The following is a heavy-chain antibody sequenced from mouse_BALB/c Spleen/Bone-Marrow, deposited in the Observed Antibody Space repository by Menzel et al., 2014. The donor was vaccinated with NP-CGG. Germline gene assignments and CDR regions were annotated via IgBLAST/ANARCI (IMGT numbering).Heavy chain of an antibody. CDR2: ISNGGGST. J-gene: IGHJ4*01. V-gene: IGHV5-12*02. D-gene: IGHD2-13*01. CDR3: ARQDYSYYYAMDY. CDR1: GFTFXDYY. Sequence: EVKLEESGGGLVQPGGSLKLSCATSGFTFXDYYMYWVRQTPEKRLEWVAYISNGGGSTYYPDTVKGRFTISRDNAKNTLYLQMSRLKSEDTAMYYCARQDYSYYYAMDYWGQGTSVTVSS.